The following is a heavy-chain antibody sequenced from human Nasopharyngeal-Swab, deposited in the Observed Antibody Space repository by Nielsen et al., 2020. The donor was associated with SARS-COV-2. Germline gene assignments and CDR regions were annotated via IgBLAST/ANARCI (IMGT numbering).Heavy chain of an antibody. V-gene: IGHV4-59*13. J-gene: IGHJ4*02. CDR1: VGPIKRYY. CDR2: FFYSGNT. Sequence: AEPVSLICTVPVGPIKRYYWRWVRQPAGKGLEWIGNFFYSGNTNYNHSLKSRVTISVDAPRNQFSLRLNSVTSADTAMYYCARDSSGWHYWGQGTLVTVSS. CDR3: ARDSSGWHY. D-gene: IGHD6-19*01.